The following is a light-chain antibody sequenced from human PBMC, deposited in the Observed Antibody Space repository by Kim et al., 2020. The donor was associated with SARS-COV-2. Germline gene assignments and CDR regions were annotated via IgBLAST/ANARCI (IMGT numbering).Light chain of an antibody. CDR3: DSRDISGDHWV. CDR2: DVN. J-gene: IGLJ3*02. V-gene: IGLV3-19*01. Sequence: ALGQTVRITCQGDSLRKSHATWYQQKPGQAPVLLIFDVNSRPSGIPDRFSGSKSGNTASLTITGAQAEDEADYYCDSRDISGDHWVFGGGTQLTVL. CDR1: SLRKSH.